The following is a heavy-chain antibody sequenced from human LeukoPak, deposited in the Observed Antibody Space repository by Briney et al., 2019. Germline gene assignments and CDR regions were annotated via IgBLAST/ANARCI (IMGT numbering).Heavy chain of an antibody. Sequence: SETLSLTCAVSGGSISSYYWSWIRRPPGKGLEWIGYIYYSGSTNYNPSLKSRVTISVDTSKNQFSLKLSSVTAADTAVYYCARERDYGGNSGGAFDIWGQGTMVTVSS. CDR3: ARERDYGGNSGGAFDI. CDR1: GGSISSYY. V-gene: IGHV4-59*01. D-gene: IGHD4-23*01. J-gene: IGHJ3*02. CDR2: IYYSGST.